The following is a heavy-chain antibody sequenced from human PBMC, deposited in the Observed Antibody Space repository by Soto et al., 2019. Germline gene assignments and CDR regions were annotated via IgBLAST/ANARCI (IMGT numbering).Heavy chain of an antibody. CDR2: IFYSGST. V-gene: IGHV4-59*01. D-gene: IGHD6-19*01. CDR3: ARVGSSGWSPDY. Sequence: SETLSLACSVSGGSISCDYWTWIRQSPGKGLEWIGYIFYSGSTNYNPSLRSRVTISVDTSKNQFSLKMSSVTAADTAVYYCARVGSSGWSPDYWGRGTLVTVS. CDR1: GGSISCDY. J-gene: IGHJ4*02.